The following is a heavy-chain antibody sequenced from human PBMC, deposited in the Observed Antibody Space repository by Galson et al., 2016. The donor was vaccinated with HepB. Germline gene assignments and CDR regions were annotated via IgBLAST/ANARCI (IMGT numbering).Heavy chain of an antibody. CDR2: DSVHGGRK. CDR1: GFTFNKYG. Sequence: SLRLSCAASGFTFNKYGMHWVRQAPGKGLEWVAADSVHGGRKFYADAVKGRFTISRDSANNMLFLQMSSLRDDDTAVYYCAKRHEYCPPVGCSVDSWGQGTLVSVSS. D-gene: IGHD3-10*02. CDR3: AKRHEYCPPVGCSVDS. V-gene: IGHV3-30*18. J-gene: IGHJ4*02.